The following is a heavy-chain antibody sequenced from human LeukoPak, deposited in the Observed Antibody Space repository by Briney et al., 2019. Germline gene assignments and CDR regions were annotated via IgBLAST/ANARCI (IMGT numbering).Heavy chain of an antibody. J-gene: IGHJ4*02. CDR3: ARDSRCCSSTSCYGFCGAYYFDY. V-gene: IGHV1-46*01. CDR1: GYTFTSYY. CDR2: INPSGGST. D-gene: IGHD2-2*01. Sequence: ASVKVSCKASGYTFTSYYMHWVRQAPGQGLEWMGIINPSGGSTSYAQKFQGRVTKTRDTSTSTVYMELSSLRSEDTAVYYCARDSRCCSSTSCYGFCGAYYFDYWGQGTLVTVSS.